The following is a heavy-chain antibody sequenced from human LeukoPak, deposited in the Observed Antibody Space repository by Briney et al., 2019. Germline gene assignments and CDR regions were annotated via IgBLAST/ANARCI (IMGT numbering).Heavy chain of an antibody. Sequence: SETLSLTCTVSGGSISSYYWSWIRQPPGKGLEWIGYIYYSGSTNYNPSLKSRVTISVDTSMNQFSLKLSSVTAADTAVYYCAATKGVIAAAALGHAFDIWGQGTMVTVSS. J-gene: IGHJ3*02. CDR3: AATKGVIAAAALGHAFDI. CDR1: GGSISSYY. CDR2: IYYSGST. V-gene: IGHV4-59*08. D-gene: IGHD6-13*01.